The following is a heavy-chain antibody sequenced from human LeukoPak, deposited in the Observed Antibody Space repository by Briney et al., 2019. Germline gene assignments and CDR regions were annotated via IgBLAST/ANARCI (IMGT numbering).Heavy chain of an antibody. CDR2: ISGSGGST. D-gene: IGHD4-17*01. J-gene: IGHJ6*03. CDR1: GFTFSSYA. CDR3: AKAGVTRIEYYYYYMDV. Sequence: GGSLRLSCAASGFTFSSYAMSWVRQAPGKGLEWVSAISGSGGSTYYADSVKGRFTISRDNSKNTLYLQMNSLRAEDTAVYYCAKAGVTRIEYYYYYMDVWGKGTTVTVSS. V-gene: IGHV3-23*01.